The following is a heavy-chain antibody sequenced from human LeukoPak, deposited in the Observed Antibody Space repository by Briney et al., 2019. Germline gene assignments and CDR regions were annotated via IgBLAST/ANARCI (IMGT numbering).Heavy chain of an antibody. CDR1: GGSITRSSYH. D-gene: IGHD6-19*01. CDR3: ARDYEQWLTWFDP. J-gene: IGHJ5*02. CDR2: IYYSGTT. Sequence: SETLSLTCTVSGGSITRSSYHWGWIRQPPGKGLEWIGSIYYSGTTYYNPSLKSRVTILVDRSKNQFSLKLSSVTAADTAVYYCARDYEQWLTWFDPWGQGTLVTVSS. V-gene: IGHV4-39*07.